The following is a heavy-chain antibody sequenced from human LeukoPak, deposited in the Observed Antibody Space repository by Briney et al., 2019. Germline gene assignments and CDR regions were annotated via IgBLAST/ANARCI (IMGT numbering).Heavy chain of an antibody. J-gene: IGHJ4*02. CDR3: ARDDSSITGTKRH. Sequence: GGSLRLSCAASGFTFSNAWMSWVRQAPGKGLEWVSGINWNGGSTGYADSVKGRFTISRDNAKNSLYLQMNSLRAEDTALYYCARDDSSITGTKRHWGQGTLVTVSS. V-gene: IGHV3-20*04. CDR2: INWNGGST. CDR1: GFTFSNAW. D-gene: IGHD1-7*01.